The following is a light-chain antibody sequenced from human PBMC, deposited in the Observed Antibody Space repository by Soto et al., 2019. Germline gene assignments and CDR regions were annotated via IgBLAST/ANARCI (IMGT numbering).Light chain of an antibody. CDR3: QQHDGRPTMT. V-gene: IGKV1-33*01. J-gene: IGKJ5*01. CDR2: AVS. CDR1: QDIDNS. Sequence: IPLTQSPSSLSASVGETVTITCRASQDIDNSLNWYQHKPGKAPKLLVYAVSFLETGVPSRFSGRGSGTVFSLTINILESDDFATYYCQQHDGRPTMTFGQGTRLDSK.